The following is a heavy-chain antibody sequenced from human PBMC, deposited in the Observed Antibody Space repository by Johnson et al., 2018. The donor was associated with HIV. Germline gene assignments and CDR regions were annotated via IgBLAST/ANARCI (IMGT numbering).Heavy chain of an antibody. CDR2: IKQDGSEK. CDR1: GFTFSDYY. CDR3: AREGIVGATDDAFDI. V-gene: IGHV3-7*01. Sequence: VQLVESGGGLVKPGGSLRLSCAASGFTFSDYYMSWIRQAPGKGLEWVANIKQDGSEKYYVDSVKGRFTISRDNAKNSLYLQMNSLRAEDTAVYYCAREGIVGATDDAFDIWGQGTMVTVSS. J-gene: IGHJ3*02. D-gene: IGHD1-26*01.